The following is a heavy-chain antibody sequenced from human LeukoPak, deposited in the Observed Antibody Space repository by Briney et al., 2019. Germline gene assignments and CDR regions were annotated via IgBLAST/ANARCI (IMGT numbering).Heavy chain of an antibody. Sequence: SETLSLTCTVSGGSISSSTYYWGWIRQPPGKGLEWIGSIYYSGSTYYNASLKSRVTISIDTSKDQFSLKLSSVTAADTAVYYCARQTYDYGSGQKRFDYWGQGTLVFVSS. D-gene: IGHD3-10*01. J-gene: IGHJ4*02. CDR2: IYYSGST. V-gene: IGHV4-39*07. CDR1: GGSISSSTYY. CDR3: ARQTYDYGSGQKRFDY.